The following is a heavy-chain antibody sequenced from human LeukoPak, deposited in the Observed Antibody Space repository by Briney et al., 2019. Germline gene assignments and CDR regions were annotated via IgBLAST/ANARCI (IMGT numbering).Heavy chain of an antibody. CDR1: GFTFSSYA. Sequence: GRSLRLSCAASGFTFSSYAMHWVRQAPGKGLEWVAVISYDGSNKYYADSVKGRFTISRDNAKNSLYLQMNSLRAEDTAVYYCATGDGYGALGFDPWGQGTLVTVSS. D-gene: IGHD2-21*02. V-gene: IGHV3-30*04. CDR3: ATGDGYGALGFDP. J-gene: IGHJ5*02. CDR2: ISYDGSNK.